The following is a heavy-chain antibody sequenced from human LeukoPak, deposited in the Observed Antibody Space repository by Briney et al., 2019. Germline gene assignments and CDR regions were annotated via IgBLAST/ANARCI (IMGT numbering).Heavy chain of an antibody. CDR2: IKQDGSEK. Sequence: GGSLRLSCAASGFTFSSYWMSWVCQAPGKGLEWVANIKQDGSEKYYVDSVKGRFTISRDNAKNSLYLQMNSLRAEDTAVYYCARESSSSWYGIRGLYMDVWGKGTTVTVSS. CDR1: GFTFSSYW. V-gene: IGHV3-7*01. D-gene: IGHD6-13*01. CDR3: ARESSSSWYGIRGLYMDV. J-gene: IGHJ6*03.